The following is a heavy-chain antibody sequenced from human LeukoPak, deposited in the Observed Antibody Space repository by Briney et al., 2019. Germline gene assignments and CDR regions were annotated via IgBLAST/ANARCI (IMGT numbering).Heavy chain of an antibody. CDR1: GFTFSRYG. Sequence: GGSLRLSCAASGFTFSRYGMHWVRQAPGKGLEWVAVIWYDGSNKYYVDSAKGRVTISRDNSKNTLYLQMNSLRVEDTAVYYCARGSGLVVRGDYFDYWGQGTLVTVSS. J-gene: IGHJ4*02. V-gene: IGHV3-33*01. CDR2: IWYDGSNK. CDR3: ARGSGLVVRGDYFDY. D-gene: IGHD3-10*01.